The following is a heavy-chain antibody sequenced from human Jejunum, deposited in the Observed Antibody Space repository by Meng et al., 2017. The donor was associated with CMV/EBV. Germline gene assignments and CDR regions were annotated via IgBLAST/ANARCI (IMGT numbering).Heavy chain of an antibody. V-gene: IGHV3-30*04. Sequence: FSSHAMHWVRQAPAKGVEWVAVISSDGGNQYYADSLKGRFTLSRDHSKNTLYLHLSSLRPGDTAMYYCAKGARYCIASSCNWFDPWGQGTLVTVSS. CDR2: ISSDGGNQ. CDR1: FSSHA. CDR3: AKGARYCIASSCNWFDP. D-gene: IGHD2-15*01. J-gene: IGHJ5*02.